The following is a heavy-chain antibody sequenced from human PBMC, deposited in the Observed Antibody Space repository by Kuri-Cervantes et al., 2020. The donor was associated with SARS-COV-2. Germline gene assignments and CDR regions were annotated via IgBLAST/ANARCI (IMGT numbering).Heavy chain of an antibody. Sequence: SETLSLTCPVSGGSVSSGSYYWSWMRQPPGKGLEWIGYIYYSGSNKYNPSLKSRVTISVDTSKNQFSLKLSSVTAADTAVYYCAREWLTNWGRPDDAFDIWGQGTMVTVSS. V-gene: IGHV4-61*01. CDR2: IYYSGSN. D-gene: IGHD7-27*01. CDR3: AREWLTNWGRPDDAFDI. J-gene: IGHJ3*02. CDR1: GGSVSSGSYY.